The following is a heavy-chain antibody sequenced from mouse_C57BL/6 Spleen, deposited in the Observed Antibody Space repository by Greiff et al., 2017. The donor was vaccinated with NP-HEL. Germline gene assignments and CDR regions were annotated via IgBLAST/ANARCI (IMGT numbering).Heavy chain of an antibody. Sequence: QVQLQQSGAELVRPGTSVKVSCKASGYAFTNYLIEWVKQRPGRGLEWIGVINPGSGGTNYNEKFKGKATLTADKSSSTAYMQLSSLTSEDSAVYFCARRDYGSSYRYFDVWGTGTTVTVSS. CDR3: ARRDYGSSYRYFDV. D-gene: IGHD1-1*01. J-gene: IGHJ1*03. CDR2: INPGSGGT. CDR1: GYAFTNYL. V-gene: IGHV1-54*01.